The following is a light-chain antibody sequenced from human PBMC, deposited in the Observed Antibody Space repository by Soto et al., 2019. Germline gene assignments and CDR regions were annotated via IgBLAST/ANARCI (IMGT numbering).Light chain of an antibody. Sequence: XILMTHAPSSLSASVGDRFTVTCGSSQGIANYLAWYQHKTGKVPNLMIYAESTLQSGVPSRFSVGGSGKDFTLTLSSLQPEDVATYYCQKYNSAPRTFGQATKVDIK. V-gene: IGKV1-27*01. J-gene: IGKJ1*01. CDR3: QKYNSAPRT. CDR2: AES. CDR1: QGIANY.